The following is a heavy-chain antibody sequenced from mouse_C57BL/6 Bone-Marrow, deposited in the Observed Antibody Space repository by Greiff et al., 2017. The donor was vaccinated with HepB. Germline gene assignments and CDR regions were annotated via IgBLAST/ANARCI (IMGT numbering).Heavy chain of an antibody. D-gene: IGHD2-4*01. Sequence: VQLQQSGAELARPGDSVKLSCKASGYTFTSYGISWVKQRTGQGLEWIGEIYPRSGNTYYNEKFKGKATLTADKSSSTAYMELRSLTSEDSAVYFCARSGDYDSYWGQGTLVTVSA. V-gene: IGHV1-81*01. CDR3: ARSGDYDSY. CDR2: IYPRSGNT. CDR1: GYTFTSYG. J-gene: IGHJ3*01.